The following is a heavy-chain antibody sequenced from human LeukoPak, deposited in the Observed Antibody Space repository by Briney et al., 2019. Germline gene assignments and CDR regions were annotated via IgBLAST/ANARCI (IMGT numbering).Heavy chain of an antibody. Sequence: PSETLSLTCAVSGGSISSGGYSWSWIRQPPGKGLEWIGYIYHSGSTYYNPSLKSRVTISVDRSKNQFSLKLSSVTAADTAVYYCARSGYDYHFDYWGQGTLVTVSS. CDR1: GGSISSGGYS. J-gene: IGHJ4*02. CDR2: IYHSGST. CDR3: ARSGYDYHFDY. D-gene: IGHD5-12*01. V-gene: IGHV4-30-2*01.